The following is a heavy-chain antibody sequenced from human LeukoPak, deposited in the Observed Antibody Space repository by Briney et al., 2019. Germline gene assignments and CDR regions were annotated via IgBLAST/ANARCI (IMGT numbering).Heavy chain of an antibody. V-gene: IGHV3-74*01. CDR3: ARGRPHGNDY. CDR1: GFTFSSYW. D-gene: IGHD4-23*01. CDR2: IASDGSST. J-gene: IGHJ4*02. Sequence: GGSLRLSCAASGFTFSSYWMNWVRQAPGKGLVWVSRIASDGSSTTYADSVKGRFSISRDNAKTTLYLQMNSLRVEDTAVYYCARGRPHGNDYWGQGTLVTVSS.